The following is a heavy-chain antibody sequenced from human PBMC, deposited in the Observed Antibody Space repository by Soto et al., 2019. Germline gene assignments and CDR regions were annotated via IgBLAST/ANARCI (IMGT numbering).Heavy chain of an antibody. V-gene: IGHV3-23*01. D-gene: IGHD3-22*01. CDR1: GFTFSSYA. J-gene: IGHJ4*02. CDR2: ISGSGGST. Sequence: EVQLLESGGGLVQPGGSLRLSCAASGFTFSSYAMSWVRQAPGKGLEWVSAISGSGGSTYYADSVKGRFTISRDNSKNTLYLQMNSLRAEDTAVYYCAKVVNLVVVYYYFDYWGQGTLVTVFS. CDR3: AKVVNLVVVYYYFDY.